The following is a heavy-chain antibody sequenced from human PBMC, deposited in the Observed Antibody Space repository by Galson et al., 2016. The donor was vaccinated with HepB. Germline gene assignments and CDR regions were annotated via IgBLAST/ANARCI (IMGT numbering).Heavy chain of an antibody. CDR1: GFTFSNFR. J-gene: IGHJ4*02. Sequence: SLRLSCAASGFTFSNFRMAWARQTPGEGLEWLATIKPDGSEEYYVDSVKGRFTISRDNARNSVSLQMNSLRAGDTAVYFCARDTRHGGLYWGQGTLVTVSS. D-gene: IGHD3-16*01. V-gene: IGHV3-7*04. CDR2: IKPDGSEE. CDR3: ARDTRHGGLY.